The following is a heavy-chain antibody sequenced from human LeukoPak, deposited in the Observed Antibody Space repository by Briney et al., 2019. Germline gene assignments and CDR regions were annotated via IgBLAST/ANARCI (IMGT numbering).Heavy chain of an antibody. D-gene: IGHD2-15*01. V-gene: IGHV3-23*01. CDR1: GFSFDYYA. J-gene: IGHJ4*02. CDR2: ISGSGFST. CDR3: PKGDTKGYCINVLRPHYFEP. Sequence: GGSLRLSCEASGFSFDYYAMNWVRQAPGKGLEWASAISGSGFSTYCADSVEGGFTISRDNSKNTLYLQMGSLRAADATFYYCPKGDTKGYCINVLRPHYFEPWGQGPLLPVSS.